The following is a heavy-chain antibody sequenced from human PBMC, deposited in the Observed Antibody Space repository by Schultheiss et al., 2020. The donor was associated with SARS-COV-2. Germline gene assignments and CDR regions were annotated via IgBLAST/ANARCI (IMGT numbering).Heavy chain of an antibody. CDR3: TTEGYDFWSGPFDYYYYMDV. CDR2: MNPNSGNT. J-gene: IGHJ6*03. V-gene: IGHV1-8*02. D-gene: IGHD3-3*01. Sequence: ASVKVSCKASGYTFTGYYMHWVRQATGQGLEWMGWMNPNSGNTGYAQKFQGRVTMTRNTSISTAYMELSSLRSEDTAVYYCTTEGYDFWSGPFDYYYYMDVWGKGTTVTVSS. CDR1: GYTFTGYY.